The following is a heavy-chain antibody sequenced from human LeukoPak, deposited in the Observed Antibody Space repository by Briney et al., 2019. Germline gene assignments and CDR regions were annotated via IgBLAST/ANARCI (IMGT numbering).Heavy chain of an antibody. J-gene: IGHJ3*02. CDR3: ARVSDYVWGSYSSDI. CDR2: IYTSGST. CDR1: GGSISSGSYY. D-gene: IGHD3-16*02. V-gene: IGHV4-61*02. Sequence: SETLSLTCTVSGGSISSGSYYWSWIRQPAGKGLEWIGRIYTSGSTNYNPSLKSRVTISVDTSKNQFSLKLSSVTAADTAVYYCARVSDYVWGSYSSDIWGQGTMVTVSS.